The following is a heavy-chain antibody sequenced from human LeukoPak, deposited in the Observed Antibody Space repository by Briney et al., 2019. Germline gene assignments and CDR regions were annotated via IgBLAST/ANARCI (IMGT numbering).Heavy chain of an antibody. J-gene: IGHJ4*02. Sequence: SETLSLTCTVSGGSISSSSYYWGWIRQPPGKGLEWIGSIYYSGSTYYNPSLRSRVTISVDTSKNQFSLKLSSVTAADTAVYYCARGWSELVQGLSYFDYWGQGTLVTVSS. CDR2: IYYSGST. D-gene: IGHD6-13*01. CDR3: ARGWSELVQGLSYFDY. CDR1: GGSISSSSYY. V-gene: IGHV4-39*07.